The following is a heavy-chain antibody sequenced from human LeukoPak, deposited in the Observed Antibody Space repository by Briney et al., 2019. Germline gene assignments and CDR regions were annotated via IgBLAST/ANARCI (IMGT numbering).Heavy chain of an antibody. CDR3: ARCPTVTTCYFDY. CDR2: IYPGDSDT. CDR1: GYSFTSYW. J-gene: IGHJ4*02. V-gene: IGHV5-51*01. D-gene: IGHD4-17*01. Sequence: GESLKISCKGSGYSFTSYWIGWVRQMPGKGLEWMGIIYPGDSDTRYSPSFQGQVTISADKSISTAYLQWSSLRASDTAMYYCARCPTVTTCYFDYWGQGTLVTVSS.